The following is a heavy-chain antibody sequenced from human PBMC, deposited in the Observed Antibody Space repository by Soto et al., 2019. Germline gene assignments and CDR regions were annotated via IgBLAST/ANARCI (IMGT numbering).Heavy chain of an antibody. CDR1: GYTFTSYG. CDR2: ISAYNGNT. V-gene: IGHV1-18*01. D-gene: IGHD6-19*01. Sequence: QVQLVQSGAEVKKPGASVKVSCKASGYTFTSYGITWVRQAPGQGLEWMGWISAYNGNTNYPQKLQDRVTMTTDTSTSTAYMELRSLRSDDTAVYYCARVLAVAAIPYYLDYWGQGTLVTVSS. CDR3: ARVLAVAAIPYYLDY. J-gene: IGHJ4*02.